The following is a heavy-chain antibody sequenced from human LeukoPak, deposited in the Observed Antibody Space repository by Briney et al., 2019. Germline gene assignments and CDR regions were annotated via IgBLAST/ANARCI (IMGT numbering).Heavy chain of an antibody. CDR2: IIPIFGTA. CDR3: ARGHHFSDLYYYGSGSFYTNFDY. CDR1: RGAFSTYA. D-gene: IGHD3-10*01. Sequence: SVKVSCKASRGAFSTYAINWVRQAPGQGLEWMGGIIPIFGTANYAQKFQGRVTITADESTSTAYMELRSLRSDDTAVYYCARGHHFSDLYYYGSGSFYTNFDYWGQGTLVTVSS. V-gene: IGHV1-69*13. J-gene: IGHJ4*02.